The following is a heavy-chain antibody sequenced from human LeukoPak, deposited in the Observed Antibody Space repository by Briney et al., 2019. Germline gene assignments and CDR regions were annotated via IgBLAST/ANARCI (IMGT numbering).Heavy chain of an antibody. CDR3: ARGVGKYQFRGFDP. Sequence: PSETLSLTCAVYGGSFSGYYWSWIRQPPGKGLEWIGEINHSGSTNYNPSLKSRVTISVDTSKNQFSLKLSSVTAADTAVYYCARGVGKYQFRGFDPWGQGTLVTVSS. CDR1: GGSFSGYY. V-gene: IGHV4-34*01. CDR2: INHSGST. D-gene: IGHD2-2*01. J-gene: IGHJ5*02.